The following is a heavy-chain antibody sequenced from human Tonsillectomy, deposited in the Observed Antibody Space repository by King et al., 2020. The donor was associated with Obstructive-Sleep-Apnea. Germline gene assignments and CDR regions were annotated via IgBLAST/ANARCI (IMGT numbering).Heavy chain of an antibody. CDR3: AKDSADYVGGTLDY. D-gene: IGHD4-23*01. CDR2: IRYDSMNK. Sequence: QLVQSGGGVVQPGRSLRLSCAASGFTFSSYGMHWVRQAPGKGLEWVAFIRYDSMNKYSADSVKGRFTISRDNSKNTLYLQMNSLRAEDTAVYYCAKDSADYVGGTLDYWGQGTLVTVSS. V-gene: IGHV3-30*02. J-gene: IGHJ4*02. CDR1: GFTFSSYG.